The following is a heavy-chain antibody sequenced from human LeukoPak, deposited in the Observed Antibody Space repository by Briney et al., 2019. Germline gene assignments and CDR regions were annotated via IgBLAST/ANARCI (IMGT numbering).Heavy chain of an antibody. CDR1: GGSVSSNNW. J-gene: IGHJ4*02. Sequence: KSSGTLSLTCAVSGGSVSSNNWWTWVRQFPGKGLEWIGEVYHSGGINYNPSLKSRLTISLDKSQNEFSLKLNSVTAADTAVYYCARDYGDHRVDYWGQGTLVTVSS. CDR2: VYHSGGI. D-gene: IGHD4-17*01. CDR3: ARDYGDHRVDY. V-gene: IGHV4-4*02.